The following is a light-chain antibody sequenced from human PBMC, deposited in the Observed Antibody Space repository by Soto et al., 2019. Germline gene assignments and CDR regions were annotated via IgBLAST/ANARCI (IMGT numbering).Light chain of an antibody. CDR2: ATS. CDR3: QKYNSAPRT. CDR1: QSIAPY. J-gene: IGKJ4*02. V-gene: IGKV1-27*01. Sequence: DVQMTQSPSSLSASVGDRVTITCRASQSIAPYLAWFQQKPGKAPKLLIYATSILQSGVPSRFSGSGSGTDFTLTISSLQPEDVGTYYCQKYNSAPRTFGGGTKVEIK.